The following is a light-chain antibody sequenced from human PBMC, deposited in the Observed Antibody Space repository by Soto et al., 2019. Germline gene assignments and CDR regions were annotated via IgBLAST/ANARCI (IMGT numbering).Light chain of an antibody. V-gene: IGKV3-20*01. CDR1: QSVDSSF. Sequence: EMVLTQSPGTLSLSPGERATLSCRASQSVDSSFLGWYQQKPGQSPRLLIYGASSRASGIPDRFSGSGSGTDFTLSINGLDPEDFAVYYCQQYGTVPWTFGQGTKVDIK. CDR2: GAS. CDR3: QQYGTVPWT. J-gene: IGKJ1*01.